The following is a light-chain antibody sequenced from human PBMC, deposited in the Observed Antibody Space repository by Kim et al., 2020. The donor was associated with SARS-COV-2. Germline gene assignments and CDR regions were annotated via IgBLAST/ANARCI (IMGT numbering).Light chain of an antibody. V-gene: IGKV3-11*01. Sequence: LSPGERATLSCRASQSISTYLAWYQQKPGQAPRLIMYDASKRATGIPARFSGSGSGTDFTLTISSLEPEDFAVYYCQQRDNWSWTFGQGTKVDIK. J-gene: IGKJ1*01. CDR3: QQRDNWSWT. CDR2: DAS. CDR1: QSISTY.